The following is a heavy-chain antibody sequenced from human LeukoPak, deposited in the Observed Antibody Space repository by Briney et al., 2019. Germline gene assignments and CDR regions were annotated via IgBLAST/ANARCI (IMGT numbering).Heavy chain of an antibody. CDR2: IHPEGNEK. CDR3: ARGDDFSGDY. D-gene: IGHD3/OR15-3a*01. Sequence: PGGSLRLSCAASGFTVSKFWMSWVRQAPGKGLEWVANIHPEGNEKYHVDSVKGRFTISRDNTKNLLHLEMDSVRVEDTAVYYCARGDDFSGDYWGQGTLVTVSS. J-gene: IGHJ4*02. V-gene: IGHV3-7*04. CDR1: GFTVSKFW.